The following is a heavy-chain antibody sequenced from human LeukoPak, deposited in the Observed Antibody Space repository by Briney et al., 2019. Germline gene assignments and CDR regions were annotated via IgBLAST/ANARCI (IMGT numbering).Heavy chain of an antibody. CDR3: ARDPDILTGYYKGYFQH. V-gene: IGHV3-11*01. CDR1: GFTFSDYY. Sequence: GGSLRLSCAASGFTFSDYYMGWIRQAPGKGLEWVAYISSSGSTIYYADSVKGRFTISRDNAKNSLYLQMNSLRAEDTAVYYCARDPDILTGYYKGYFQHWGQGTLVTVSS. J-gene: IGHJ1*01. CDR2: ISSSGSTI. D-gene: IGHD3-9*01.